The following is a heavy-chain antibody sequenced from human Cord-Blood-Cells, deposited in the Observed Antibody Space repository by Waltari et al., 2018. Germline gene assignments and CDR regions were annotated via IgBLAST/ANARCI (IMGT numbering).Heavy chain of an antibody. CDR2: INHSGST. V-gene: IGHV4-34*01. D-gene: IGHD1-20*01. CDR1: GGFFIGYY. CDR3: ARGGRDNWNDRYYFDY. Sequence: QVQLQQWGAGLLKPSETLSLTCAVSGGFFIGYYGSWIRQPSGKGLEWIGEINHSGSTSYNPSLKSRVTISVDTSKNQFSLKLSSMTAADTAVYYCARGGRDNWNDRYYFDYGGQGTLVTVSS. J-gene: IGHJ4*02.